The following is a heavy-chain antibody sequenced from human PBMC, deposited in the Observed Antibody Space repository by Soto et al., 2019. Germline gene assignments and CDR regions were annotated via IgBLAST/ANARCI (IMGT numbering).Heavy chain of an antibody. Sequence: QGQLVQSGAAVKKPGASVKVSCKASGYTFTRYGVSWVRQAPGQGLEWMGWVSGYNGDTKYAQKFQGRVTMTVDTSTTTAYMELRSLTSDDRAVYYCAKNGHPPYYYYGMDVWGQGTTVTVSS. D-gene: IGHD2-8*01. V-gene: IGHV1-18*01. CDR2: VSGYNGDT. CDR3: AKNGHPPYYYYGMDV. J-gene: IGHJ6*02. CDR1: GYTFTRYG.